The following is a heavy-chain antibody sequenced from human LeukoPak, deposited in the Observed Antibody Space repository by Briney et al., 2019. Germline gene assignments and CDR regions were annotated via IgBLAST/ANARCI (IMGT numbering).Heavy chain of an antibody. CDR2: IYYSGST. Sequence: PSETLSLTCTVSGGSISSGGYYWSWIRQHPGKGLEWIGYIYYSGSTYYNPSLKSRVTISVDTSKDQFSLQLNSVTPEDTAVYYCARDLNYYDSSASGFDYWGQGTLVTVSS. D-gene: IGHD3-22*01. J-gene: IGHJ4*02. V-gene: IGHV4-31*03. CDR1: GGSISSGGYY. CDR3: ARDLNYYDSSASGFDY.